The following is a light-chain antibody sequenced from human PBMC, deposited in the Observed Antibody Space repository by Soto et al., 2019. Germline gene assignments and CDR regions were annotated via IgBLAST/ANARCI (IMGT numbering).Light chain of an antibody. V-gene: IGKV1-5*01. CDR3: QHLT. Sequence: DIQMTKSPSTLSASVGDRVTITCRASQSISSWLAWYQQKPGKAPKLLIYDASSFESGVPSRFSGSGSGTEFTLTISSLQPDDFATYYCQHLTFGGGTKVEIK. CDR2: DAS. CDR1: QSISSW. J-gene: IGKJ4*01.